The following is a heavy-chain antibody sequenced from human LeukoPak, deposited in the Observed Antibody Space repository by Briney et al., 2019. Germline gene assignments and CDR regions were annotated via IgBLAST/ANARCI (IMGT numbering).Heavy chain of an antibody. CDR3: TRQVVVVPAASQFYYYYYYMDV. CDR1: GFTFSGSA. D-gene: IGHD2-2*01. J-gene: IGHJ6*03. Sequence: PGGSLRLSCAASGFTFSGSAMHWVRQASGKGLEWVGRIKRKANSYATAYAASVKGRFTISRDDSKNTAYLQMNSLKTEDTAVYYCTRQVVVVPAASQFYYYYYYMDVWGKGTTVTVFS. V-gene: IGHV3-73*01. CDR2: IKRKANSYAT.